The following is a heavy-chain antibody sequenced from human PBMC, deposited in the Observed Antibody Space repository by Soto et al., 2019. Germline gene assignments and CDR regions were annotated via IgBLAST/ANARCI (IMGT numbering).Heavy chain of an antibody. V-gene: IGHV1-58*01. D-gene: IGHD3-3*01. CDR3: AATRFLEWLSYSYYYGMDV. CDR1: GFTFTSSA. J-gene: IGHJ6*02. Sequence: SVKVSCKASGFTFTSSAVQWVRQARGQRLEWIGWIVVGSGNTNYAQKFQERVTITRDMSTSTAYMELSSLRSEDTAVYYCAATRFLEWLSYSYYYGMDVWGQGTTVTVSS. CDR2: IVVGSGNT.